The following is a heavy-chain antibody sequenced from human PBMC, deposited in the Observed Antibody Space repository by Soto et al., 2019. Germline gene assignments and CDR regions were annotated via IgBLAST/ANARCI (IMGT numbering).Heavy chain of an antibody. CDR2: IYYSGST. Sequence: SETLSLTCTVSGGSISSYYWSWIRQPPGKGLEWIGYIYYSGSTNYNPSLKSRVTISVDTSKNQFSLKLSSVTAADTAVYYCARAGGFWSGYYYYGMDVWGQGTTVSV. CDR1: GGSISSYY. D-gene: IGHD3-3*01. J-gene: IGHJ6*02. V-gene: IGHV4-59*01. CDR3: ARAGGFWSGYYYYGMDV.